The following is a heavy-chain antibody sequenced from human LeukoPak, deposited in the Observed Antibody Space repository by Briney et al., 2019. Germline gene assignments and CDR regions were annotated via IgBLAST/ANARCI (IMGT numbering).Heavy chain of an antibody. CDR3: ARGEWGYSSSWAPFDY. CDR2: IYYSGST. D-gene: IGHD6-13*01. V-gene: IGHV4-59*01. Sequence: SETLSLTCTVSGVSISSYYWSWLRQPPGKGLEWIGYIYYSGSTNYNPSLKSRVTISVDTSKNQFSLKLSSVTAAATAVYYCARGEWGYSSSWAPFDYWGQGTLVTVSS. CDR1: GVSISSYY. J-gene: IGHJ4*02.